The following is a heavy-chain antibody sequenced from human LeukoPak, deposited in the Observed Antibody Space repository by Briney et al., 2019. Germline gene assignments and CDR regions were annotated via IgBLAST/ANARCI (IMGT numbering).Heavy chain of an antibody. V-gene: IGHV4-59*12. CDR1: GGSISSYY. CDR2: IYYSGST. J-gene: IGHJ4*02. CDR3: TKVGYGPVDY. D-gene: IGHD5-12*01. Sequence: SETLSLTCTVSGGSISSYYWSWIRQPPGKGLEWIGYIYYSGSTNYNPSLKSRVTISVDKSKNQFSLKLSSVTAADTAVYYCTKVGYGPVDYWGQGTLVTVSS.